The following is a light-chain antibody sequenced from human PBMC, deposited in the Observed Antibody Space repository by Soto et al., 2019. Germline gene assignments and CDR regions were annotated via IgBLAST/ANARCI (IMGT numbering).Light chain of an antibody. CDR3: QHYGTSAL. Sequence: EIVLTQSPGTLSLSPGERATLSCRASQRVSSSYLAWYQQKPGQAPRLLIYGASSRANGVPDRFSVSASGTDFTLTISRLEPDYFAVYYCQHYGTSALFGPGTKVDIK. CDR2: GAS. V-gene: IGKV3-20*01. CDR1: QRVSSSY. J-gene: IGKJ3*01.